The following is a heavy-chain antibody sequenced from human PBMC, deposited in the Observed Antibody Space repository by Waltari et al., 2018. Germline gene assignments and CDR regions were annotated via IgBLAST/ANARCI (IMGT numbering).Heavy chain of an antibody. D-gene: IGHD3-10*01. CDR3: ARDSLSLYGSGSYDY. Sequence: EVQLVESGGGLVQPGGSLRLSCAASGFTFSSYAMHWVRQAPGKGLEYVSAISSNGGSTYYADCVKGRFTISRDNAKNTLYLQMGSLRAEDMAVYYCARDSLSLYGSGSYDYWGQGTLVTVSS. CDR2: ISSNGGST. V-gene: IGHV3-64*07. CDR1: GFTFSSYA. J-gene: IGHJ4*02.